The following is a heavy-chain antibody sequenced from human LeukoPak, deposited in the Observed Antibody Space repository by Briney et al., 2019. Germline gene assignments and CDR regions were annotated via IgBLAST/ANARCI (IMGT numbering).Heavy chain of an antibody. V-gene: IGHV3-53*05. CDR1: GLSVSDNN. D-gene: IGHD2-15*01. Sequence: GGSLRLSCAASGLSVSDNNMSWFRQAPGKGLEWVSVIYSGRSTYYADAVKDRFTISRDKSKNTLDLHMNSLRAEDTAVYYCAADPGVLPLDYWGQGTLVTVSS. CDR2: IYSGRST. J-gene: IGHJ4*02. CDR3: AADPGVLPLDY.